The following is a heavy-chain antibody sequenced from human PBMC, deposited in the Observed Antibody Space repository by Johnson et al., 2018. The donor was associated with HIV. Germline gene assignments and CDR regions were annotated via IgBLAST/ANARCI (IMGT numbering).Heavy chain of an antibody. CDR2: IRSKANSYAT. J-gene: IGHJ3*02. V-gene: IGHV3-73*02. D-gene: IGHD2/OR15-2a*01. CDR3: ARENRVDAFDI. Sequence: VQLVESGGGLVQPGGSLKLSCAASGFTFSGSAMHWVRQASGKGLEWVGRIRSKANSYATAYAASVKGRFTISRDDSKNTAYLQMNSLKTEDTAVYYCARENRVDAFDIWGQGTMVTVSS. CDR1: GFTFSGSA.